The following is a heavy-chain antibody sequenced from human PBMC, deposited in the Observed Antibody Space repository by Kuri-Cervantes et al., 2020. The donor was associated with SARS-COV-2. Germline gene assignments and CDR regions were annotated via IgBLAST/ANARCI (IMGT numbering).Heavy chain of an antibody. J-gene: IGHJ4*02. CDR1: GGSISSSSYY. V-gene: IGHV4-39*07. Sequence: GSLRLSCTVSGGSISSSSYYWGWIRQPPGKGLEWIGSIYYSGSTYYNPSLKSRVTISVDTSKNQFSLKLSSVTAADTAVYYCASSSRAGTHFDYWGQGTLVTVSS. D-gene: IGHD6-13*01. CDR2: IYYSGST. CDR3: ASSSRAGTHFDY.